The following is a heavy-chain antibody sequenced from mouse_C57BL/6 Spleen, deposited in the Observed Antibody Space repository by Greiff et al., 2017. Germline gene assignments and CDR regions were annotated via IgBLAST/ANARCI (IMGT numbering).Heavy chain of an antibody. CDR3: ARVGTVVVYGAMDY. V-gene: IGHV1-82*01. Sequence: QVQLQQSGPELVKPGASVKISCKASGYAFSSSWMNWVKQRPGKGLEWIGRIYPGDGDTNYNGKFKGKATLTADKSSSTAYMQLSSLTAEDSAVYFCARVGTVVVYGAMDYWGQGTSVTVSS. D-gene: IGHD1-1*01. J-gene: IGHJ4*01. CDR2: IYPGDGDT. CDR1: GYAFSSSW.